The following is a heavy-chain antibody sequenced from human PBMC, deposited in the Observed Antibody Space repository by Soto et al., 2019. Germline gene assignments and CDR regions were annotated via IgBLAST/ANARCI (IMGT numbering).Heavy chain of an antibody. CDR1: GFTFSSYA. CDR2: ISGSGGST. Sequence: VQLLESGGGLVQPGGSLRLSCAASGFTFSSYAMSWVRQAPGKGLEWVSAISGSGGSTYYADSVKGRFTISRDNSKNTLYLQMNSLRAEDTAVYYCAKDHMITFGGVIGEDAFDIWGQGTMVTVSS. CDR3: AKDHMITFGGVIGEDAFDI. V-gene: IGHV3-23*01. D-gene: IGHD3-16*02. J-gene: IGHJ3*02.